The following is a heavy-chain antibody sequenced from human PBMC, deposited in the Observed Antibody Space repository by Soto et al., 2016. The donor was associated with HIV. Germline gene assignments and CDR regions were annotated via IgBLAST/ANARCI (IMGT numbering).Heavy chain of an antibody. CDR3: TVNCGGDCYEC. CDR2: IRSKANSYAT. D-gene: IGHD2-21*01. V-gene: IGHV3-73*01. J-gene: IGHJ4*02. Sequence: EVQLVESGGGLVQPGGSLKLSCAASGFTFSGSAMHWVRQASGKGLEWVGRIRSKANSYATAYAASVKGRFAISRDDSKNTAYLQMNSLKTEDTAVYYCTVNCGGDCYECWGQGTLVTVSS. CDR1: GFTFSGSA.